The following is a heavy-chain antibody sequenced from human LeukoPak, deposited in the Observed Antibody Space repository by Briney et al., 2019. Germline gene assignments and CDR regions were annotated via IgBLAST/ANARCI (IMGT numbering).Heavy chain of an antibody. J-gene: IGHJ4*02. V-gene: IGHV3-30*02. D-gene: IGHD3-3*01. Sequence: PGGSLRLSCAASGFIFSNYGIHWVRQAPGKGLEWVAFIRYDASDKYYADSVKGRFTISRDNSKNKVYLQMNSLRAEDSDVYYCAYVSWEFGAASEIDYWGQGTLVTVSS. CDR2: IRYDASDK. CDR3: AYVSWEFGAASEIDY. CDR1: GFIFSNYG.